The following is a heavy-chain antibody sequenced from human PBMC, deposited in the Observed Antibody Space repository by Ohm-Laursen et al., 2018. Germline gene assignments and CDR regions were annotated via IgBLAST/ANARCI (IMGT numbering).Heavy chain of an antibody. CDR3: TAWGEK. CDR2: IRSKANSYAT. CDR1: GFTFSGSA. J-gene: IGHJ3*01. Sequence: LSLTCAASGFTFSGSAMHWVRQASGKGLEWVGRIRSKANSYATAYAASVKGRFTISRDDSKNTAYLQMNSLKTEDTAVYYCTAWGEKWGQGTMVTVSS. V-gene: IGHV3-73*01. D-gene: IGHD3-16*01.